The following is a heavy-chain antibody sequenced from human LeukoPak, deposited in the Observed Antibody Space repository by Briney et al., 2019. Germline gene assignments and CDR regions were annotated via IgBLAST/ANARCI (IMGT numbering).Heavy chain of an antibody. Sequence: PGGSLRLSCAASGFTFSSYGMHWVRQAPGKGLEWVAVISYDGSNKYYADSVKGRFTISRDNSKNTLYLQMNSLRAEDTAVYYCAKSQVTATAPYLLMDVWGQGTTVTVSS. CDR2: ISYDGSNK. CDR1: GFTFSSYG. D-gene: IGHD2-21*02. V-gene: IGHV3-30*18. J-gene: IGHJ6*02. CDR3: AKSQVTATAPYLLMDV.